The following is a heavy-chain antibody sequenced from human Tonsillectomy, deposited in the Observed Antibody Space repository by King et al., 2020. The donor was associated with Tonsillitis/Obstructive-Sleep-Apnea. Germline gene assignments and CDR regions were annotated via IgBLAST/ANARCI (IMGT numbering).Heavy chain of an antibody. D-gene: IGHD3-3*01. Sequence: QLVQSGSELKKSGASVKVSCKASGYVFNSYAMGWVRQAPGQGLEWRGWIITNTGNPTYAQGLTGRFVFSLDTSVSTAFLQISSLKPEDTAVYYCVRAKGIFGVVNDAFDIWGQGTMVTVSS. CDR2: IITNTGNP. CDR3: VRAKGIFGVVNDAFDI. V-gene: IGHV7-4-1*02. J-gene: IGHJ3*02. CDR1: GYVFNSYA.